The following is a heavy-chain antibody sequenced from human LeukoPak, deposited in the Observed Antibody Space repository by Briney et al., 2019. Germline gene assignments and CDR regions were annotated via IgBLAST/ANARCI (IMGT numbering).Heavy chain of an antibody. J-gene: IGHJ5*02. Sequence: PSETLSLTCTVSGGSISSSSYYWGWIRQPPGKGLEWIGSIYYSGSTYYNPSLKSRVTISVDTSKNQFSLKLSSVTAADTAVYYCARLSIAARVYNWFDPWGQGTLVTVSS. V-gene: IGHV4-39*01. D-gene: IGHD6-6*01. CDR3: ARLSIAARVYNWFDP. CDR1: GGSISSSSYY. CDR2: IYYSGST.